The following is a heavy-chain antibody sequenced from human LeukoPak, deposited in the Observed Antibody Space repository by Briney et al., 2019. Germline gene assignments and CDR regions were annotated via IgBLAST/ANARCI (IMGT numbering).Heavy chain of an antibody. Sequence: GASVKVSCKASGYTFTSYGISWVRQAPGQGLEWMGWISAYNGNTNYAQKLQGRVTMTTDTSTSTVYMELSSLRSEDTAVYYCARGYYDSSGSRHRFYYYYMDVWGKGTTVTVSS. CDR3: ARGYYDSSGSRHRFYYYYMDV. D-gene: IGHD3-22*01. V-gene: IGHV1-18*01. J-gene: IGHJ6*03. CDR1: GYTFTSYG. CDR2: ISAYNGNT.